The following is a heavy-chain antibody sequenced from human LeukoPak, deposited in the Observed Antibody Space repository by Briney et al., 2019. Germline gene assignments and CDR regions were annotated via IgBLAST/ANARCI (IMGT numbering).Heavy chain of an antibody. CDR2: INVDGSGA. D-gene: IGHD6-19*01. CDR3: ARATRIYSSGWYYSFDY. CDR1: GFTFSTYW. V-gene: IGHV3-74*01. J-gene: IGHJ4*02. Sequence: PGRSLRLSCAASGFTFSTYWMHWVRQAPGKGLVWVSHINVDGSGATYADTVKGRFTISRDNAKNTLYLHMNSLRAEDTAVYYCARATRIYSSGWYYSFDYWGQGTLVTVSS.